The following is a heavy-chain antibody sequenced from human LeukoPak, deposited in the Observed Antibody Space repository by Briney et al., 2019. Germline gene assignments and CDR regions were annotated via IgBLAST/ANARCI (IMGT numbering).Heavy chain of an antibody. Sequence: GGSLSLSCAASGFTFSSYGMKWVRQAPGKGLEWVSSISSRSSYIYYADSVKGRFTISRDNAKNSLYLQLNSLRAEDTAVYYCARQYYDIWSGYYTADYYFDHWGQGTLVTVSS. D-gene: IGHD3-3*01. CDR2: ISSRSSYI. CDR3: ARQYYDIWSGYYTADYYFDH. V-gene: IGHV3-21*06. J-gene: IGHJ4*02. CDR1: GFTFSSYG.